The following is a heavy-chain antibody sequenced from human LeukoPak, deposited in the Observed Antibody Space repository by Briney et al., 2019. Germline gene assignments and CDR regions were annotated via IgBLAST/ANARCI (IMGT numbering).Heavy chain of an antibody. Sequence: GGSLRLSCAASGFTFSSYALSWVRQAPGKGLEWVSAISGSGGSTYYADSVKGRFTISRDNSKNTLYLQMNSLRAEDTAVYYCAKGFGYSSSFDPWGQGTLVTVSS. CDR3: AKGFGYSSSFDP. J-gene: IGHJ5*02. CDR2: ISGSGGST. V-gene: IGHV3-23*01. D-gene: IGHD6-13*01. CDR1: GFTFSSYA.